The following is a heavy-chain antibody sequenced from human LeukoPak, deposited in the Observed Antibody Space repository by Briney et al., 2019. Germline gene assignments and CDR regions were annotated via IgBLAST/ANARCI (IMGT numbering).Heavy chain of an antibody. Sequence: SEKVSCKASGGTFSSYAISWVRQAPGQGLEWMGGIIPIFGTANYAQKFQGRVTITADESTSTAYMELSSLRSEDTAVYYCVGGTSGALDYWGQGTLVTVSS. CDR3: VGGTSGALDY. CDR2: IIPIFGTA. D-gene: IGHD2-2*01. CDR1: GGTFSSYA. V-gene: IGHV1-69*13. J-gene: IGHJ4*02.